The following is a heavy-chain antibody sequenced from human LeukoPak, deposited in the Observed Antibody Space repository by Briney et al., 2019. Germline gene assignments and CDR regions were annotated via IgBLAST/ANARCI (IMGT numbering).Heavy chain of an antibody. CDR3: AKDLIAADPYYFDY. J-gene: IGHJ4*02. D-gene: IGHD6-13*01. CDR1: GFTFSSYG. Sequence: GVSLRLSCAASGFTFSSYGMHWVRQAPGKGLEWVAFIRYDGSNKYYADSVKGRFTISRDNSKNTLYLQMNSLRAEDTAVYYCAKDLIAADPYYFDYWGQGTLVTVSS. V-gene: IGHV3-30*02. CDR2: IRYDGSNK.